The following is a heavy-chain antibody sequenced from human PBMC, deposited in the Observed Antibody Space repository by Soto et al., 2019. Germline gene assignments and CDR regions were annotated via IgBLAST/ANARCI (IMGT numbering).Heavy chain of an antibody. V-gene: IGHV3-64*01. D-gene: IGHD3-16*01. Sequence: EVQLVESGGGLVQPGGSLRLSCAASGFTFSSYAMHWVRQAPGKGLEYVSAISSNGGSTYYANSVKGRFTISRDNSKNTLHLQMGSLRAEDMAVYYCARGLLMGRIMSTPGDYWGQGTLVTVSS. CDR1: GFTFSSYA. CDR3: ARGLLMGRIMSTPGDY. CDR2: ISSNGGST. J-gene: IGHJ4*02.